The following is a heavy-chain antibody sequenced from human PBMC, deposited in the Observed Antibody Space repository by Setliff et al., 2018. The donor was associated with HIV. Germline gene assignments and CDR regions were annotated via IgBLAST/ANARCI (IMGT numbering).Heavy chain of an antibody. CDR1: HGSFSGYY. CDR3: AGSSSYSFDF. CDR2: INHSGNT. V-gene: IGHV4-34*01. Sequence: SLTCAFYHGSFSGYYWSWIRQPPGKGLEWIGEINHSGNTNYNPSLERRVTISADTSQNQFSLNLTSVTAADTAVYYCAGSSSYSFDFWGQGTLVTVSS. D-gene: IGHD6-13*01. J-gene: IGHJ4*02.